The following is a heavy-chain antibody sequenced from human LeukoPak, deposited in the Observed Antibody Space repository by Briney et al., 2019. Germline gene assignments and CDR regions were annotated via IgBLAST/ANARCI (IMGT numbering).Heavy chain of an antibody. CDR2: ISWNSGTI. V-gene: IGHV3-9*01. CDR1: GFTFDDYA. CDR3: ARDGVLRHFDWLYYFDY. D-gene: IGHD3-9*01. J-gene: IGHJ4*02. Sequence: GGSLRPSCAASGFTFDDYAMHWVRQAPGKGLQWVSGISWNSGTIGYADSVKGRFTISRDNAKNSLYLQMNSLRAEDTALYYCARDGVLRHFDWLYYFDYWGQGTLVTVSS.